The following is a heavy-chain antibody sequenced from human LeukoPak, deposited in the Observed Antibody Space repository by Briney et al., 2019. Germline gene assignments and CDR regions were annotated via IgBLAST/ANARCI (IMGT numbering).Heavy chain of an antibody. CDR3: ARDSGSIGYCSGGSCYSDAFDT. D-gene: IGHD2-15*01. CDR1: GGTFSSYA. V-gene: IGHV1-69*13. J-gene: IGHJ3*02. CDR2: IIPIFGTA. Sequence: SVKVSCKASGGTFSSYAISWVRQAPGQGLEWMGGIIPIFGTANYAQKFQGRVTITADESTSTAYMELSSLRSEDTAVYYCARDSGSIGYCSGGSCYSDAFDTWGQGTMVTVSS.